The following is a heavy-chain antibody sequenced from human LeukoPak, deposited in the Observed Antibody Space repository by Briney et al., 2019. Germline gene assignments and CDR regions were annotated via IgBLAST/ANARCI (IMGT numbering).Heavy chain of an antibody. CDR3: AKAAYSYGDFDY. CDR1: GFTLSSYS. J-gene: IGHJ4*02. V-gene: IGHV3-23*01. CDR2: ISGSGGST. Sequence: GGSLRLSCVASGFTLSSYSMNWVRQAPGKGLEWVSAISGSGGSTYYADSVKGRFTISRDNSKNTLYLQMNSLRAEDTAVYYCAKAAYSYGDFDYWGQGTLVTVSS. D-gene: IGHD5-18*01.